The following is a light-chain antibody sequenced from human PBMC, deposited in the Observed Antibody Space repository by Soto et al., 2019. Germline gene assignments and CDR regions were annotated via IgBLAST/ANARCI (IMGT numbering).Light chain of an antibody. Sequence: QSVLTQPPSASGTPGQRVTISCSGSSSNIGSNYVYWYQQLPGTAPKLLIYKTSQRPSGVPDRFSGSKSGTSASLAISGLRSEDEADYYCASWDDSLSGVVFGGGTKLTVL. CDR3: ASWDDSLSGVV. J-gene: IGLJ2*01. CDR2: KTS. V-gene: IGLV1-47*01. CDR1: SSNIGSNY.